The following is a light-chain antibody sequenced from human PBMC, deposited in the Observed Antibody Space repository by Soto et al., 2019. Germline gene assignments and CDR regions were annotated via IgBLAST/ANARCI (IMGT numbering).Light chain of an antibody. CDR1: QSLLYSLNNKNY. CDR2: WAS. CDR3: QQYYGAPLT. V-gene: IGKV4-1*01. J-gene: IGKJ4*01. Sequence: DIVMTQSPDSLAVSLGERATINCKSSQSLLYSLNNKNYLAWYQQKPGQHPKLLIHWASTREYGVPDRFTGGGSGTDFTLTISSLQAEDVAVYYCQQYYGAPLTFGGGTKVEIK.